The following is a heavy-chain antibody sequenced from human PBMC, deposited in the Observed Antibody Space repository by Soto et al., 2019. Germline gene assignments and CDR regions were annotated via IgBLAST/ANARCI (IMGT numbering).Heavy chain of an antibody. CDR3: ASVGGYSGYDFVGGDYYYYYGMDV. D-gene: IGHD5-12*01. J-gene: IGHJ6*02. CDR1: GYTFTSYY. Sequence: ASVKVSCKASGYTFTSYYMHWVRQAPGQGLEWMGIINPSGGSTSYAQKFQGRVTMTRDTSTSTVYMGLSSLRSEDTAVYYCASVGGYSGYDFVGGDYYYYYGMDVWGQGTTVTVSS. CDR2: INPSGGST. V-gene: IGHV1-46*01.